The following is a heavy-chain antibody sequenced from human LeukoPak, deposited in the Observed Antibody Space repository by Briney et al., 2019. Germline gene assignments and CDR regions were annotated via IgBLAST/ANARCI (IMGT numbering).Heavy chain of an antibody. D-gene: IGHD6-19*01. Sequence: GGSLRLSCAASGFTFSSYWMNWVRQAPGKGLEWVSYISSGSSYTNYADSVKGRFTISRDNAKNSLYLQMNSLRAEDAAVYYCARELRDSSGWLFDYWGQGTLVTVSS. CDR3: ARELRDSSGWLFDY. V-gene: IGHV3-21*05. CDR2: ISSGSSYT. J-gene: IGHJ4*02. CDR1: GFTFSSYW.